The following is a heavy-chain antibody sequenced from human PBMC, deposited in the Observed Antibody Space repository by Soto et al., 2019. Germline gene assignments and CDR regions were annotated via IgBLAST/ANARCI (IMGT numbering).Heavy chain of an antibody. V-gene: IGHV4-4*02. CDR1: GGSISRSNW. CDR2: IYHTGST. Sequence: SETLSLTCSVSGGSISRSNWWSWVRQPPGKGLEWIGEIYHTGSTNYNPSLKSRVTISVDKSKNQISLKLSSVTAADTAVYYCARFWVAANTPYVMDGWGQGTT. D-gene: IGHD2-15*01. J-gene: IGHJ6*02. CDR3: ARFWVAANTPYVMDG.